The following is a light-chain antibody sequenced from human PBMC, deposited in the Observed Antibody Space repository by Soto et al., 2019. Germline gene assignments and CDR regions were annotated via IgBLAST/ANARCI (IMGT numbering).Light chain of an antibody. J-gene: IGLJ1*01. CDR1: SSNIGSTA. CDR2: SNI. CDR3: AAWDDSLYGYV. Sequence: QSVLTXPPSASGTPGQRVTIPCSGSSSNIGSTAVNWYQQLPGTAPKLLISSNIQRPSGVPDRFSGSKSGTSASLAISGLQSGDEADYYCAAWDDSLYGYVFGTGTKVTVL. V-gene: IGLV1-44*01.